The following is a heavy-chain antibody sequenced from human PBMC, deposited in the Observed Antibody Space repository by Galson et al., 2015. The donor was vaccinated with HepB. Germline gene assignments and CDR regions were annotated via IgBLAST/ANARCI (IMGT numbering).Heavy chain of an antibody. Sequence: SLRLSCAASGFTFSSYWMHWVRQAPGKGLVWVSRINSDGSSTSYADSVKGRFTISRDNAKNTLYLQMNSLRAEDTAVYYCARGGWQWLVGGAFDIWGQGTMVTVSS. CDR1: GFTFSSYW. V-gene: IGHV3-74*01. J-gene: IGHJ3*02. CDR2: INSDGSST. CDR3: ARGGWQWLVGGAFDI. D-gene: IGHD6-19*01.